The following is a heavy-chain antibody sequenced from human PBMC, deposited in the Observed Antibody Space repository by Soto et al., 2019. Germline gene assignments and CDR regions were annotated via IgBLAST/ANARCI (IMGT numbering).Heavy chain of an antibody. J-gene: IGHJ5*02. CDR2: IIPIIGII. V-gene: IGHV1-69*08. CDR1: GGTFSTYT. Sequence: QVQLVQSGAEVKKPGSSVKVSCKASGGTFSTYTITWVRQAPGQGLEWMGRIIPIIGIINYAQKFQGRVTIRADKFTGTAYMELTGLRSDDTAVYYCAGDPDSHYNDSHASSYTSGQGTLVTVSS. CDR3: AGDPDSHYNDSHASSYT. D-gene: IGHD4-4*01.